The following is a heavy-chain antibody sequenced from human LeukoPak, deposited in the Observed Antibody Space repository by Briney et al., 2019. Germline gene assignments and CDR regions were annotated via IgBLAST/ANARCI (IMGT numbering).Heavy chain of an antibody. J-gene: IGHJ5*02. D-gene: IGHD6-6*01. CDR1: GGAFSSYA. CDR2: INPNSGGT. V-gene: IGHV1-18*01. CDR3: ARDARPHWFDP. Sequence: ASVKVSCKASGGAFSSYAISWVRQAPGQGLEWMGRINPNSGGTNYAQKLQGRVTMTTDTSTSTAYMELRSLRSDDTAVYYCARDARPHWFDPWGQGTLVTVSS.